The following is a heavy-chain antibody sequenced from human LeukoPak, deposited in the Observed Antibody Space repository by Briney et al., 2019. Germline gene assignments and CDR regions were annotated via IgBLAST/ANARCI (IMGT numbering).Heavy chain of an antibody. CDR3: AKSLMVRGVTMGFDY. Sequence: GGSLRLSCAASGFTFSSYGMHWVRQAPGKGLEWVAFIRYDGSNKDYADSVKGRFTISRDNSKNTLYLQMNSLRAEDTAVYYCAKSLMVRGVTMGFDYWGQGTLVTVSS. CDR1: GFTFSSYG. CDR2: IRYDGSNK. V-gene: IGHV3-30*02. J-gene: IGHJ4*02. D-gene: IGHD3-10*01.